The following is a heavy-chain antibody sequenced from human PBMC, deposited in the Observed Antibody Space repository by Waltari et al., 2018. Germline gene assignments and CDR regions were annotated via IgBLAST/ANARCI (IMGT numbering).Heavy chain of an antibody. J-gene: IGHJ6*03. CDR1: GFPFSTFA. CDR3: AKGIRATATYFYMDV. V-gene: IGHV3-23*04. Sequence: EARLEESGGGLEQPGKSLRLSCSASGFPFSTFAITWVRQAPGKGLEWVSSISDDGQTSFYADSVKGRCIISRDNSKSTLFLHLNSLRGDDTARYYCAKGIRATATYFYMDVWGKGTTVTVSS. D-gene: IGHD3-10*01. CDR2: ISDDGQTS.